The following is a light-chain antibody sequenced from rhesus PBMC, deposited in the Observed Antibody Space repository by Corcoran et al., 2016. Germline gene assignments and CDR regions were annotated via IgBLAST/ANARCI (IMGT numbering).Light chain of an antibody. J-gene: IGKJ1*01. CDR1: QSVSSY. Sequence: EIVMTQSPATLSLSPGERATLSCRASQSVSSYLAWYQQKPGQAPRLLIYGASSRATAIPDRVSGSGSGTDCPLTIERLGPEGFAVYYSQETYNLWAFGQGTKVEIK. CDR3: QETYNLWA. V-gene: IGKV3-31*02. CDR2: GAS.